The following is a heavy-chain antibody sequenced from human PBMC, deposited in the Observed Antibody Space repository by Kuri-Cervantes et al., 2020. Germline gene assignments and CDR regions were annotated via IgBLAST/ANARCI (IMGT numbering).Heavy chain of an antibody. CDR2: ISWNSGSI. J-gene: IGHJ3*02. CDR1: GFTFSSYS. CDR3: ASTVARDAFDI. V-gene: IGHV3-9*01. Sequence: SLKISCAASGFTFSSYSMNWVRQAPGKGLEWVSGISWNSGSIGYADSVKRRFTISRDNAKNSLYLQMNSLRAEDTALYYCASTVARDAFDIWGQGTMVTVTS. D-gene: IGHD6-19*01.